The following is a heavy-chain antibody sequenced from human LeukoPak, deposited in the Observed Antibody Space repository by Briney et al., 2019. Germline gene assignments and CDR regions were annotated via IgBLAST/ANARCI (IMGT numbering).Heavy chain of an antibody. D-gene: IGHD2-15*01. CDR2: ISSSSSYI. V-gene: IGHV3-21*01. J-gene: IGHJ6*02. Sequence: GGSLRLSCAASGFTFSSYSMNWVRQAPGKGLEWVSSISSSSSYIYYADSVKGRFTISRDNAKNSLYLQMNSLRAEDTAVYYCARDPGYCSGGSCYAYYYGMDVWGQGTTVTVSS. CDR1: GFTFSSYS. CDR3: ARDPGYCSGGSCYAYYYGMDV.